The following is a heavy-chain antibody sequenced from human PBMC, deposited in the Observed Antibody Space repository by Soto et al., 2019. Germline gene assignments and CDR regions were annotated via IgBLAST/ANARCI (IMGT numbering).Heavy chain of an antibody. D-gene: IGHD1-1*01. CDR3: VRDGTKTLRDWFDP. J-gene: IGHJ5*02. CDR1: GASIRGYY. V-gene: IGHV4-4*07. CDR2: IYATGTT. Sequence: SETLSLTCTVSGASIRGYYWSWIRKSAGKGLEWIGRIYATGTTDYNPSLKSRVMMSVDTSKKQFSLKLRSVTAADTAVYYCVRDGTKTLRDWFDPWRQGFSVTVSS.